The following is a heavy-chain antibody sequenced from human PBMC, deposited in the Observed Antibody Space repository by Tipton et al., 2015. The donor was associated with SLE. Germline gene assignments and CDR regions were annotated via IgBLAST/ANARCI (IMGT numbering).Heavy chain of an antibody. J-gene: IGHJ6*02. Sequence: SLRLSCRTSGFNVRDTYMSWVRQAPGKGLEWVSVSYSDGRASYAESVRGRFSISRDNWKNTLYLQLNGLRAEDTAEYYCTRERGAYDSSGYWVDRYFGMDVWGQGTTVTV. D-gene: IGHD3-22*01. CDR2: SYSDGRA. CDR3: TRERGAYDSSGYWVDRYFGMDV. V-gene: IGHV3-66*01. CDR1: GFNVRDTY.